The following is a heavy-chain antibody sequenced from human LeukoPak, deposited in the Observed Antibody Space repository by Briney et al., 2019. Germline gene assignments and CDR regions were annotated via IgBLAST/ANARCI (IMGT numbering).Heavy chain of an antibody. CDR3: ARDRLYSGYERGRGPDY. CDR1: GFTFSSYW. CDR2: INSDGSST. D-gene: IGHD5-12*01. Sequence: PGGSLRLSCAASGFTFSSYWMHWVRQAPGKGLVWVSRINSDGSSTSYADSVKGRFTISRDNAKNTLYLQMNSLRAEDTAVYYCARDRLYSGYERGRGPDYWGQGTLVTVSS. J-gene: IGHJ4*02. V-gene: IGHV3-74*01.